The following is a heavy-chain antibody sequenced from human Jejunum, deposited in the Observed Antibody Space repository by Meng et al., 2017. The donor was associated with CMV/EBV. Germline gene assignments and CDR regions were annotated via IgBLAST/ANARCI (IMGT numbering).Heavy chain of an antibody. J-gene: IGHJ5*02. Sequence: SVFTFNSYSITWVRQAPGKGLEWLSYISGSSTYIYHADSVKGRFTISRDNAKNSVYLQMNRLRAEDTAVYYCARAIDYGDPNWFDPWGQGTLVTVSS. V-gene: IGHV3-21*01. CDR2: ISGSSTYI. CDR1: VFTFNSYS. D-gene: IGHD4-17*01. CDR3: ARAIDYGDPNWFDP.